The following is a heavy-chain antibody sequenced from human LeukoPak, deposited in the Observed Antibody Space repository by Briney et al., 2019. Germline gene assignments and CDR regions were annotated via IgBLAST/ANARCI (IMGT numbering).Heavy chain of an antibody. CDR2: IYPGDSDT. Sequence: GESLKISCKGSGYSFTSYWIGWVGQMPGKGLEWMGFIYPGDSDTRYSPSFQGQVTISADKSISTAYLQWSSLKASDTAMYYCASIAAAGKYYFDYWGQGTLVTVSS. D-gene: IGHD6-13*01. V-gene: IGHV5-51*01. CDR1: GYSFTSYW. CDR3: ASIAAAGKYYFDY. J-gene: IGHJ4*02.